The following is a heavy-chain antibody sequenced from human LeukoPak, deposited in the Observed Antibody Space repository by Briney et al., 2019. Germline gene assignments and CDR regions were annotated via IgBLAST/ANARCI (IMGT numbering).Heavy chain of an antibody. CDR3: ARVAGWHWFDP. J-gene: IGHJ5*02. D-gene: IGHD6-19*01. Sequence: GGSLRLSCAASGFTVSSNYMTWVRQAPGKGLEWVSVIYSGGRTSYADSVKGRFTISRDNSKNTVYLQMNNMRVDDTAVYYCARVAGWHWFDPWGQGTLVTVSS. V-gene: IGHV3-53*01. CDR1: GFTVSSNY. CDR2: IYSGGRT.